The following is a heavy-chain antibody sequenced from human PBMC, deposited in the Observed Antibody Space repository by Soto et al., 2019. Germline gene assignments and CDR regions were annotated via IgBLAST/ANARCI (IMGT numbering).Heavy chain of an antibody. CDR3: ARSGYSSSHFDH. Sequence: PGRAPEWIGYIFSSGTAYYNPSLKSRVTISIDTSKDQFSLRLNSVTAADTAVYYGARSGYSSSHFDHWGQGTLVTVSS. CDR2: IFSSGTA. V-gene: IGHV4-31*02. J-gene: IGHJ4*01. D-gene: IGHD6-13*01.